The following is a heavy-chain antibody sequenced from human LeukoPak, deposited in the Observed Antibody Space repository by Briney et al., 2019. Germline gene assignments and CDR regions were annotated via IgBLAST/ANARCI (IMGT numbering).Heavy chain of an antibody. CDR1: GGSLTDGDYY. D-gene: IGHD1-26*01. CDR2: T. Sequence: SETLSLTCTVSGGSLTDGDYYWGWVRQPPGTGLQWIATTYEGASLKSRVTISLDTSKNQFFLRLTSVTAADTAVYYCVRTLGRYQEGMDVWGPGITVTVSS. V-gene: IGHV4-61*08. CDR3: VRTLGRYQEGMDV. J-gene: IGHJ6*02.